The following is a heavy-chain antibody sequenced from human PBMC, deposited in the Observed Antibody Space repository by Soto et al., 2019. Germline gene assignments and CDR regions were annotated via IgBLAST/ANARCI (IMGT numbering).Heavy chain of an antibody. V-gene: IGHV3-74*01. Sequence: EVQLIESGGGLVQPGGSLRLSCSASGFTFSSDWMHWVRQDPGKGLVWVSRLNSDGTSADYVDSVKGLFTISRDNAKNTLFLQMNSLTVEDTALYYCARGPRGWFGFDYWGQGTLVIVSS. J-gene: IGHJ4*02. CDR1: GFTFSSDW. CDR3: ARGPRGWFGFDY. D-gene: IGHD6-19*01. CDR2: LNSDGTSA.